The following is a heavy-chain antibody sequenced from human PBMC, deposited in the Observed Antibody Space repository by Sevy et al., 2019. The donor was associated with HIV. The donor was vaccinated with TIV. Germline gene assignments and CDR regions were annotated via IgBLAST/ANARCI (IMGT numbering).Heavy chain of an antibody. D-gene: IGHD3-9*01. J-gene: IGHJ4*02. Sequence: ASVKVSCKAFDYTFNTYVISWVRQAPGQGLEWMGWISAYNHNTVYAQKFLGRVTMTADTSTSTAYMELKSLTSDDTAIYYCAREHYDVVTGHPSFRLWGQGTLVTVSS. V-gene: IGHV1-18*01. CDR3: AREHYDVVTGHPSFRL. CDR2: ISAYNHNT. CDR1: DYTFNTYV.